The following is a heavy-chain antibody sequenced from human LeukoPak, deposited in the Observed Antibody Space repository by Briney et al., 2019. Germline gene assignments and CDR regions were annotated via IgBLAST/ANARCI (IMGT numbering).Heavy chain of an antibody. CDR2: IYHSGSA. CDR1: GGSISSGGYY. CDR3: ARGIAARAYYYYYMDV. Sequence: SETLSLTCTVSGGSISSGGYYWSWIRQHPGKGLEWIGSIYHSGSAYYKPSLKSRVTISVDTSKNQFSLKLSSVTAADTAVYYCARGIAARAYYYYYMDVWGKGTTVTVSS. J-gene: IGHJ6*03. V-gene: IGHV4-39*07. D-gene: IGHD6-6*01.